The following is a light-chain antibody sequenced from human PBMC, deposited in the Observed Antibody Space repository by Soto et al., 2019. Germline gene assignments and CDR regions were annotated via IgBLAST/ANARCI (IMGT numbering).Light chain of an antibody. CDR3: AAWDDSLSGRL. J-gene: IGLJ2*01. CDR1: SSNIGSHY. CDR2: RNN. Sequence: QSVLTQPPSASGTPGQRVTISCSGSSSNIGSHYVFWYQQLPGTAPKLLIDRNNQRPSGVPNRFSGSKSGTSASLAISGLRSEDEADYYCAAWDDSLSGRLFGGGTKLTVL. V-gene: IGLV1-47*01.